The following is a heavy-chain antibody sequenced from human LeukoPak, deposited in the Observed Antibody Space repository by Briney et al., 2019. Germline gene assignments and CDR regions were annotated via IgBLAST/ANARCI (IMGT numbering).Heavy chain of an antibody. Sequence: GSLRLSCAASGFTFSSYSMNWVRQAPGKGLEWIGEINHSGSTNYNPSLKSRVTISVDTSKNQFSLKLSSVTAADTAVYYCARGYYYDSSGWSYYYYYMDVWGKGTTVTIS. CDR3: ARGYYYDSSGWSYYYYYMDV. J-gene: IGHJ6*03. CDR1: GFTFSSYS. V-gene: IGHV4-34*01. CDR2: INHSGST. D-gene: IGHD3-22*01.